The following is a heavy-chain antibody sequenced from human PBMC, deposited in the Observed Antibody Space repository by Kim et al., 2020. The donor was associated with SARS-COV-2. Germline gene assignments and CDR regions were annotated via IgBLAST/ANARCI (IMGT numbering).Heavy chain of an antibody. Sequence: GGSLRLSCAASGFSFSSYAMHWVRQAPGKGLGWVTGLGWMAGISYDANDKYYADSVRGRFTISRDNSRNTMYLQMNSLRAEDTAVYYCVRGNGGSWWATPYYGMDVWGQGTTVTVSS. D-gene: IGHD2-15*01. V-gene: IGHV3-30*04. CDR3: VRGNGGSWWATPYYGMDV. J-gene: IGHJ6*02. CDR2: ISYDANDK. CDR1: GFSFSSYA.